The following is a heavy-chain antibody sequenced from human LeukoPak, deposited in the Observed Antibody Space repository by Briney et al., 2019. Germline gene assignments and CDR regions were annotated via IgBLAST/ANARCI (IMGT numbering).Heavy chain of an antibody. V-gene: IGHV1-69*13. D-gene: IGHD4-23*01. J-gene: IGHJ4*02. Sequence: SVKVSCKASGGTFSSYAISWVRQAPGQGLEWMGGIIPIFDTANYTQKFQGRVTITADESTSTVYMELSSLRSEDTAVYYCASDGWERPEYYFDYWGQGTLVTVSS. CDR2: IIPIFDTA. CDR3: ASDGWERPEYYFDY. CDR1: GGTFSSYA.